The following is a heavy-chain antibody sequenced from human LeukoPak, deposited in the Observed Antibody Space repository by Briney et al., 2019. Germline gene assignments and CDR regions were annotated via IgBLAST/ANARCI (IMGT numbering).Heavy chain of an antibody. V-gene: IGHV1-2*02. CDR2: INPNSGGT. D-gene: IGHD5-24*01. Sequence: ASVKVSCKASGYTFTGYYMHWVRQAPGQGLEWMGWINPNSGGTNYAQKFQGRVTMTRDTSISTAYMELSRLRSDDTAVYYCASYRDGYNLWGSRVFDYWGQGTLVTVSS. J-gene: IGHJ4*02. CDR1: GYTFTGYY. CDR3: ASYRDGYNLWGSRVFDY.